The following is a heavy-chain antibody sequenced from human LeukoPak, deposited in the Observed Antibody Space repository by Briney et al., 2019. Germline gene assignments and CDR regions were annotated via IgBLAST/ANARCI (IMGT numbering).Heavy chain of an antibody. Sequence: GRSLRLSCAASGSTFDDYAMHWVRQAPGKGLEWVSGISWNSGSIGYADSVKGRFTISRDNAKNSLYLQMNSLRAEDTALYYCAKEGPGSIILEYSSSLLGTYGMDVWGQGTTVTVSS. CDR2: ISWNSGSI. CDR1: GSTFDDYA. D-gene: IGHD6-6*01. J-gene: IGHJ6*02. V-gene: IGHV3-9*01. CDR3: AKEGPGSIILEYSSSLLGTYGMDV.